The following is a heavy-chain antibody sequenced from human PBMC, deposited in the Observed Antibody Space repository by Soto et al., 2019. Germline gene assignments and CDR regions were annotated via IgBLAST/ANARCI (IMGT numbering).Heavy chain of an antibody. CDR3: PTSQRFGDCARPFYYYCLDV. J-gene: IGHJ6*02. D-gene: IGHD3-10*01. CDR2: IYYSGST. V-gene: IGHV4-31*03. CDR1: GGSISSGGNY. Sequence: SSETLSLTCSVSGGSISSGGNYWSWIRQHPXKGMEWIAYIYYSGSTYYNPSLKSRVTISVDTPKNQFSLNLNSVTAADTAVYYSPTSQRFGDCARPFYYYCLDVWGQGTTVTVSS.